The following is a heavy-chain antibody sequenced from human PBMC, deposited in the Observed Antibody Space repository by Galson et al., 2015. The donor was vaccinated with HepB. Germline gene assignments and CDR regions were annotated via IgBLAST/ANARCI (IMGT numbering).Heavy chain of an antibody. J-gene: IGHJ4*02. Sequence: SVKVSCKASGYTFTNWGISWVRQAPGHGLEWMGWISGSNGNTNFAQKLQGRATMTIDTSTSTAYMELGSLRSDDTAVYYCARWDWGFSYFDYWGQGSLVSVSS. CDR1: GYTFTNWG. CDR3: ARWDWGFSYFDY. CDR2: ISGSNGNT. D-gene: IGHD7-27*01. V-gene: IGHV1-18*01.